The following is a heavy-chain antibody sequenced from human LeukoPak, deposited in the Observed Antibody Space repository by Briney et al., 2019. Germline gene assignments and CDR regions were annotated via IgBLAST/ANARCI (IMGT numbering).Heavy chain of an antibody. CDR3: ARGGRYYGSGSKRPFDP. D-gene: IGHD3-10*01. J-gene: IGHJ5*02. Sequence: PSETLSLTCAVYGGSFSGYYWSWIRQPPGKGLEWIGEINHSGSTNYNPSLKSRVTISVDTSKNQFSLKLSSVTAADTAVYYCARGGRYYGSGSKRPFDPWGQGTLVTVSS. CDR2: INHSGST. CDR1: GGSFSGYY. V-gene: IGHV4-34*01.